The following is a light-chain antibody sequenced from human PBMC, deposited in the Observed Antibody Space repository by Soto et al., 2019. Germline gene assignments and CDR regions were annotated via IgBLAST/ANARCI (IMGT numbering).Light chain of an antibody. CDR2: AAS. V-gene: IGKV1-39*01. CDR3: QQSYSTLTT. J-gene: IGKJ5*01. Sequence: DFQMTQSPSTLSASVGDRVTITCRASQSISSYLNWYHQKPGEAPKLLIYAASSLQSGVPSRFSGSGSGTDFTLTISSLQPEDFATYYCQQSYSTLTTFGQRKRLEIK. CDR1: QSISSY.